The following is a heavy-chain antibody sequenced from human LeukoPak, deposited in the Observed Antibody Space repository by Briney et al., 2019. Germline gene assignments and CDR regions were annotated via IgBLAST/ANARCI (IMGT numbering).Heavy chain of an antibody. V-gene: IGHV3-66*01. CDR2: IYSGGST. D-gene: IGHD2/OR15-2a*01. J-gene: IGHJ6*02. Sequence: GGSLRLSCAASGFTVSSNYMSWVRQAPGQGLEWVSVIYSGGSTYYADSVKGRFTISRDNSKNTLYLQMNSLRAEDTAVYYCARGSNYYYGMDVWGQGTTVTVSS. CDR3: ARGSNYYYGMDV. CDR1: GFTVSSNY.